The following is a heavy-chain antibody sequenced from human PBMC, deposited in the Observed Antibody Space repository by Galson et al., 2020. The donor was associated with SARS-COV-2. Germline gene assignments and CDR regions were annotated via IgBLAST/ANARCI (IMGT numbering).Heavy chain of an antibody. D-gene: IGHD3-10*01. J-gene: IGHJ3*02. CDR1: DGSISSSSYY. Sequence: ASETLSLTCTVSDGSISSSSYYWGWIRQPPGKGLECIGSIYHTGITYYNSSLESRVTISLDTSKKQFSLTLNSVTAADTAVYYCARRRAGFGSGNYYKRGAFDIWGPGTMVTVSS. V-gene: IGHV4-39*07. CDR3: ARRRAGFGSGNYYKRGAFDI. CDR2: IYHTGIT.